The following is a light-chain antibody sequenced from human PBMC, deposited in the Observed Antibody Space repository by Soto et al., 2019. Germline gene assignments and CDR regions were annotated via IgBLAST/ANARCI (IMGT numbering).Light chain of an antibody. CDR3: CSYAGSSTFV. CDR2: EVI. CDR1: SSNVGNYNL. J-gene: IGLJ3*02. V-gene: IGLV2-23*02. Sequence: QSALTQPASVSGPPGQSITISCTGTSSNVGNYNLVSWYQQHPGKAPKLMIYEVIKRPSGVSNRFSGSKSGNTASLTISGLQAEDEGDYYCCSYAGSSTFVFGGGTKLTVL.